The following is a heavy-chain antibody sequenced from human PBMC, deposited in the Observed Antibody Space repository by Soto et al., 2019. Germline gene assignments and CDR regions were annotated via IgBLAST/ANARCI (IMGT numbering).Heavy chain of an antibody. CDR2: IRSKAYGGTT. Sequence: EVQLVESGGGLVQPGRSLRLSCTASGFTFGDYAMSWVRQAPGKGLEWVGFIRSKAYGGTTEYAASVKGRFTISRDDSKSIAYLQMNSLKTEDTAVYYCTRGAYYDYVWGSYRYVFDYWGQGTLVTVSS. CDR3: TRGAYYDYVWGSYRYVFDY. D-gene: IGHD3-16*02. V-gene: IGHV3-49*04. CDR1: GFTFGDYA. J-gene: IGHJ4*02.